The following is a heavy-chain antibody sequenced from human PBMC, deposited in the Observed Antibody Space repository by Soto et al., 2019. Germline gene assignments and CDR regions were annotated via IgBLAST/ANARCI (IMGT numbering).Heavy chain of an antibody. D-gene: IGHD3-10*01. Sequence: QVQLVQSGAEVKKPGSSVKVSCKASGGTFSSYAISWVRQAPGQGLEWMGGIIPIFGTANYAQKFQGRVTITAEESTSTAYMELSSLRSEDTAVYYCAGGGEMATVEYYYYGMDVWGQGTTVTVSS. V-gene: IGHV1-69*01. CDR1: GGTFSSYA. CDR2: IIPIFGTA. CDR3: AGGGEMATVEYYYYGMDV. J-gene: IGHJ6*02.